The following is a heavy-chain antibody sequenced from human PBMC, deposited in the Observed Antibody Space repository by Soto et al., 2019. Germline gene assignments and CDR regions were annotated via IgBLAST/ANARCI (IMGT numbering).Heavy chain of an antibody. V-gene: IGHV3-30-3*01. CDR1: GFTFSSYA. Sequence: PGGSLRLSCAASGFTFSSYAMHWVRQAPGKGLEWVAVISYDGSNKYYADSVKGRFTISRDNSKNTLYLQMNSLRAEDTAVYYCERDLAVGPFDYWGQGPLVTVSS. D-gene: IGHD1-26*01. CDR3: ERDLAVGPFDY. J-gene: IGHJ4*02. CDR2: ISYDGSNK.